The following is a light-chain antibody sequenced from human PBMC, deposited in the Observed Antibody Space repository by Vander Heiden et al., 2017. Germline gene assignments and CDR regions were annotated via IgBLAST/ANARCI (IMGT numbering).Light chain of an antibody. Sequence: DIQMTQSPSTLSASVGDRVTITCRASQNIGTWLAWYQQKPGKAPNLLIYKASRLESGVPSRCSGSGSGTEFTLTITSLQPDDFPTYYCHHGTFGQGTKVQIK. CDR3: HHGT. CDR2: KAS. CDR1: QNIGTW. J-gene: IGKJ1*01. V-gene: IGKV1-5*03.